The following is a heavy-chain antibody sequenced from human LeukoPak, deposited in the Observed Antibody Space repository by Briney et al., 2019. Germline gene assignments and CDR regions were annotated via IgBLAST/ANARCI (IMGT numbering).Heavy chain of an antibody. CDR1: GFTFSSYW. Sequence: GGSLRLSCAASGFTFSSYWMSWVRQAPEKGLEWVANIKQDGSEKYYVDSVKGRFTISRGNAKNSLYLQMNSLRAEDTAVYYCARHTRRYYFDYWGQGTLVTVSS. CDR3: ARHTRRYYFDY. J-gene: IGHJ4*02. V-gene: IGHV3-7*01. CDR2: IKQDGSEK. D-gene: IGHD2-2*01.